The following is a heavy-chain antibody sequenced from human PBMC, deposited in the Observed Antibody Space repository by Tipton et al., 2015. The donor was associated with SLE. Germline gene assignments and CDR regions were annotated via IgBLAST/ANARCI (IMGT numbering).Heavy chain of an antibody. V-gene: IGHV4-4*07. Sequence: GLVKPSETLSLTCTVSGGSISSYYWGWIRQPAGKGPAWIGRIYTSGSTNYNPSLKSRVTMSVDTSKNRFSLKLSSVTAADTAVYYCARRRGSSNWYSRYGVDVWGQGTTVTVSS. CDR1: GGSISSYY. CDR3: ARRRGSSNWYSRYGVDV. CDR2: IYTSGST. J-gene: IGHJ6*02. D-gene: IGHD6-13*01.